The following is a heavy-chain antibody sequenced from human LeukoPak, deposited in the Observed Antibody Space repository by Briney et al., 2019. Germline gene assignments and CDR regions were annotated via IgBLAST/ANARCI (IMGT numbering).Heavy chain of an antibody. D-gene: IGHD5-24*01. CDR2: INHSGRT. CDR1: GGSFSGYY. CDR3: ARGGRDGYSS. Sequence: PSETLSLTCAVYGGSFSGYYWSWIRQPPGKGLERIGEINHSGRTNYNPSLKSRVTISVDTSKNQFSLKLSSVTAADTAVYYCARGGRDGYSSWGQGTLVTVSS. J-gene: IGHJ4*02. V-gene: IGHV4-34*01.